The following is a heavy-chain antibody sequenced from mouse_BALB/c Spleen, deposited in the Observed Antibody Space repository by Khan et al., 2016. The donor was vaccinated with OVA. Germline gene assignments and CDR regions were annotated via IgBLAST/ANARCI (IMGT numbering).Heavy chain of an antibody. CDR3: ATIFYGERYYAMDY. D-gene: IGHD2-13*01. CDR1: GFSLTTYG. CDR2: IWAGGST. V-gene: IGHV2-9*02. Sequence: QVQLKESGPGLVAPSQSLSITCTVSGFSLTTYGVNWVRQPPGKGLEWLGVIWAGGSTNYNSALMSRLSISKDKSKSQVFLRMNSLQTDDTAVYYCATIFYGERYYAMDYWGQGTSVTVSS. J-gene: IGHJ4*01.